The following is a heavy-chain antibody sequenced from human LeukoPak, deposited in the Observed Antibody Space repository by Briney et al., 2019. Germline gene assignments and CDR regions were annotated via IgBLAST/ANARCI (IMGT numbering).Heavy chain of an antibody. CDR3: ARGEQYCSSTSCCAY. D-gene: IGHD2-2*01. CDR1: GFTFSDYY. V-gene: IGHV3-53*04. CDR2: IYSGGTT. J-gene: IGHJ4*02. Sequence: PGGSLRLSCAASGFTFSDYYMSWIRQAPGKGLEWVSVIYSGGTTYYADSVKGRFTISRHNSKNTLYLQMNSLRAEDTAVYYCARGEQYCSSTSCCAYWGQGTLVTVSS.